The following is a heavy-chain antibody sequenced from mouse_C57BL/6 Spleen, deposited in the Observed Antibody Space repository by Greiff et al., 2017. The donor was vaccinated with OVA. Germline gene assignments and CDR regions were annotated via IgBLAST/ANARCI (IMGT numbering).Heavy chain of an antibody. Sequence: VQLQQSGPELVKPGASVKISCKASGYAFSSSWMNWVKQRPGKGLEWIGRIYPGDGDTNYNGKFKGKATLTADKSSSTAYMQLSSLTSEDSAVYFCARGNYGSSYYFDVWGTGTTVTVSS. CDR2: IYPGDGDT. V-gene: IGHV1-82*01. J-gene: IGHJ1*03. D-gene: IGHD1-1*01. CDR3: ARGNYGSSYYFDV. CDR1: GYAFSSSW.